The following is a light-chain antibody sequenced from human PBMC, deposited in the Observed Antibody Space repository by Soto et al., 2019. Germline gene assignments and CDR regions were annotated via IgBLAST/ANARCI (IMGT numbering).Light chain of an antibody. J-gene: IGKJ1*01. CDR1: QTVSKF. Sequence: LQMTTSPSSLSASVGIRVTIACRASQTVSKFVNWYQQKPGKAPKLLIYAASSLQSGVPSRFSGSGSVTEVTLTISSLHPDDFATYSCQQYYTYSRTFGQGTKVDI. V-gene: IGKV1-39*01. CDR3: QQYYTYSRT. CDR2: AAS.